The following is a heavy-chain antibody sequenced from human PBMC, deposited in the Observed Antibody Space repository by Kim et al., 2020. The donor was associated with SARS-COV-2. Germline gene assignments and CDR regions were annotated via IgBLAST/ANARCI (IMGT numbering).Heavy chain of an antibody. CDR2: ISSSSSYI. CDR1: GFTFSSYS. D-gene: IGHD3-10*01. V-gene: IGHV3-21*01. CDR3: ARDPSLLLWFGESRLDFDY. Sequence: GGSLRLSCAASGFTFSSYSMNWVRQAPGKGLEWVSSISSSSSYIYYADSVKGRFTISRDNAKNSLYLQMNSLRAEDTAVYYCARDPSLLLWFGESRLDFDYWGQGTLVTVSS. J-gene: IGHJ4*02.